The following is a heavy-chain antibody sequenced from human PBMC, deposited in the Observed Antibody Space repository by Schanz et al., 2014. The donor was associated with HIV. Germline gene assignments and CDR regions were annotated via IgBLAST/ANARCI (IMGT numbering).Heavy chain of an antibody. V-gene: IGHV1-8*01. CDR3: GRGPKWEVGMDV. J-gene: IGHJ6*02. D-gene: IGHD1-26*01. CDR1: GYTFINYD. Sequence: QVQLVQSGAEAKKPGASVKVSCKASGYTFINYDIPWVRQASGLGLEWMEWMNPSTGNSGYAQMLQGRVTMTMDTAIITANKEVDSLKSEDKAVYYDGRGPKWEVGMDVWGQGTTVIVSS. CDR2: MNPSTGNS.